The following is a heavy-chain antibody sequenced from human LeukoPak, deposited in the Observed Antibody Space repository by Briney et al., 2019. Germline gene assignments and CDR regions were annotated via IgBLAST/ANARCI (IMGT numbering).Heavy chain of an antibody. CDR1: GFAFSSYA. D-gene: IGHD6-13*01. Sequence: GGSLRLSCAASGFAFSSYAMNWVRQAPGKGLEWVSRVSESGESTYDADSVKGRFTISRDNSRNTLYLQMNSLRADDTAVYYCAKDLVIAVAANPDYWGQGTLVTVSS. CDR3: AKDLVIAVAANPDY. V-gene: IGHV3-23*01. CDR2: VSESGEST. J-gene: IGHJ4*02.